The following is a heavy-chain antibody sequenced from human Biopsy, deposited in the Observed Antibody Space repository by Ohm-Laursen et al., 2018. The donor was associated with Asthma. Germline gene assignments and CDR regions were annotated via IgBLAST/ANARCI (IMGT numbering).Heavy chain of an antibody. V-gene: IGHV4-30-4*01. CDR1: GGSISSDDYY. Sequence: TLSLTCTVSGGSISSDDYYWSWIRQAPGRGLEWIAYIYSSGDTYYSPSLKSRVSISLDTSKNQFSLRLTSVTAADTAVYYCARERVDRYFDYWGQGTLVTVSS. D-gene: IGHD5-12*01. CDR2: IYSSGDT. J-gene: IGHJ4*02. CDR3: ARERVDRYFDY.